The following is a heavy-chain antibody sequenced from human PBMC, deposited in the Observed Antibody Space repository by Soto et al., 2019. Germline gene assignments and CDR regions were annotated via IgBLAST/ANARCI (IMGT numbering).Heavy chain of an antibody. J-gene: IGHJ6*02. V-gene: IGHV3-30-3*01. D-gene: IGHD5-18*01. CDR3: ARDPSDTAMVRLDYYYGMDV. CDR1: GFTFSSYA. Sequence: GGSLRLSCAASGFTFSSYAMHWVRQAPGKGLEWVAVISYDGSNKYYADSVKGRFTISRDNSKNTLYLQMNSLRAEDTAVYYCARDPSDTAMVRLDYYYGMDVWGQGTTVTVSS. CDR2: ISYDGSNK.